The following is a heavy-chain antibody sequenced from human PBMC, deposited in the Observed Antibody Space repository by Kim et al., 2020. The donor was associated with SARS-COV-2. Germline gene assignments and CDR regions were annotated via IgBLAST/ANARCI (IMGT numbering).Heavy chain of an antibody. V-gene: IGHV3-23*01. CDR1: GFTFTHYG. D-gene: IGHD3-3*01. J-gene: IGHJ6*02. CDR3: AKSGPTRGRFFDYYGLDV. Sequence: GGSLRLSCAASGFTFTHYGMSWVRQAPGKGLEWVSTIRDDGSNTYYADSLKGRFTISRDNSKNTLYLQMNSLRPEDTAVYYCAKSGPTRGRFFDYYGLDVWGQGTTVTVSS. CDR2: IRDDGSNT.